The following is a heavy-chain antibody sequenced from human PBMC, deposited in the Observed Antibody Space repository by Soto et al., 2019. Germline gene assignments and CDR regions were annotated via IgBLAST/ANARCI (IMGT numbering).Heavy chain of an antibody. V-gene: IGHV1-69*06. CDR1: GDDFNSYS. CDR2: IIPMDDTT. Sequence: VQLVQSGAEVKRPGSSVRVSCKASGDDFNSYSLNWVRQAPGQGLEWIGEIIPMDDTTEYSQRFQGTVTITADKSTSTSYMELNSLRFEDTAVYYCARSFYTGSGGPFDYWGQGTLVTVSS. D-gene: IGHD1-26*01. CDR3: ARSFYTGSGGPFDY. J-gene: IGHJ4*02.